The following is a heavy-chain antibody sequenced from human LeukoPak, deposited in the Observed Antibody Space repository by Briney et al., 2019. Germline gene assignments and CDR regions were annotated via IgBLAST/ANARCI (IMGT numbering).Heavy chain of an antibody. V-gene: IGHV1-18*01. CDR1: GYTFTSYG. J-gene: IGHJ4*02. D-gene: IGHD3-10*01. Sequence: ASVKVSCKASGYTFTSYGISWVRQAPGQGLEWMGWISAYNGNTNYAQKLQGRVTITTDTSMSTAYMELRSLRSDDTAVYYCARVPPYYYGSGSYFDYWGQGTLVTVSS. CDR2: ISAYNGNT. CDR3: ARVPPYYYGSGSYFDY.